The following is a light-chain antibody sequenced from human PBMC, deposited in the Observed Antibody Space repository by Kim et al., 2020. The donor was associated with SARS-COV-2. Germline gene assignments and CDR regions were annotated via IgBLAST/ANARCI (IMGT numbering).Light chain of an antibody. Sequence: DIQMTQSPSSLSASVGDRVTITCRASQDIGNDLGWYPQSPGRAPKRLIYGASNLQSGVPSRFSGSGSETEFTLTINSLQPEAFATYFCLQHRTYPITFGQGTRLEIK. J-gene: IGKJ5*01. CDR2: GAS. CDR3: LQHRTYPIT. V-gene: IGKV1-17*01. CDR1: QDIGND.